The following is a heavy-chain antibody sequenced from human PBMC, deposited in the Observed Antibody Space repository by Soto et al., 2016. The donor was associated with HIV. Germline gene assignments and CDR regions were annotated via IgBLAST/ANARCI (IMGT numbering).Heavy chain of an antibody. D-gene: IGHD2-15*01. V-gene: IGHV4-31*03. J-gene: IGHJ4*02. CDR1: GGSITSGGFS. CDR2: IYYSGST. CDR3: ARQGPFGGGWYLRGNSKARLPDY. Sequence: QVQLQESGPGLVKPSQTLSLTCTVSGGSITSGGFSWNWVRQHPGKGLEWIGNIYYSGSTKYKPSLKSRVVISMDTSKNQISLRLTSVTAADTAVYYCARQGPFGGGWYLRGNSKARLPDYWGQGILVIVSS.